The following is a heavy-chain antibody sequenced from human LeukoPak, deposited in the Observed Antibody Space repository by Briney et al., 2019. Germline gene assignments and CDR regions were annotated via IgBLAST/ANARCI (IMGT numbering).Heavy chain of an antibody. D-gene: IGHD3-10*01. CDR2: ISAYNGNT. Sequence: GASVKVSCKASGYTFTSYGISWVRQAPGQGLEWMGWISAYNGNTNYAQKLQGRVTMTTDTSTSTAYMELRSLRSDDTAVYYCAREGDEKGYYGSPTNYWGQGTLVTVSS. J-gene: IGHJ4*02. CDR1: GYTFTSYG. V-gene: IGHV1-18*01. CDR3: AREGDEKGYYGSPTNY.